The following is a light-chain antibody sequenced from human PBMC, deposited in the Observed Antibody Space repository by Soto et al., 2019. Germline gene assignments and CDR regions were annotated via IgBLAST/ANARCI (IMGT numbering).Light chain of an antibody. CDR1: SSDVGGYDS. J-gene: IGLJ2*01. CDR3: SSYTSSSSVV. V-gene: IGLV2-14*03. CDR2: DVS. Sequence: QSALTQPASVSGSPGQSLTISCTGTSSDVGGYDSVSWYQHHPGKAPRLMIYDVSNRPSGISNRFSASKSGNTASLTISVLQAEDEANYYCSSYTSSSSVVFGGGTKLTVL.